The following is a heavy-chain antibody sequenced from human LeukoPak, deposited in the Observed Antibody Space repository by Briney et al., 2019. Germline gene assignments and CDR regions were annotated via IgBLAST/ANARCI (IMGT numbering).Heavy chain of an antibody. Sequence: ASVKVSCKASGGTFSSYAISWVRQAPGQGLEWMGWINTNTGNPTYAQGFTGRFVFSLDTSVSTAYLQISSLKAEDTAVYYCASGDGYNTFDYWGQGTLVTVSS. J-gene: IGHJ4*02. CDR3: ASGDGYNTFDY. V-gene: IGHV7-4-1*02. CDR1: GGTFSSYA. CDR2: INTNTGNP. D-gene: IGHD5-24*01.